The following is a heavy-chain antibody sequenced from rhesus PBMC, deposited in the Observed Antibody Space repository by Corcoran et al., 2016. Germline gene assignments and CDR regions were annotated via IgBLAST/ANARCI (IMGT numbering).Heavy chain of an antibody. D-gene: IGHD1-20*01. CDR3: AKRDSWNTAYDY. V-gene: IGHV5-20*02. Sequence: EVQLVQSGAEVKRPGESLKISCKTSGYRFTSYCISWLRQLPGKGLEWMGAMYPMHSAPRYSPSFQGQVSISADKPISTAYLQWSSLKASDTATYYCAKRDSWNTAYDYWGQGVLVTVSS. J-gene: IGHJ4*01. CDR1: GYRFTSYC. CDR2: MYPMHSAP.